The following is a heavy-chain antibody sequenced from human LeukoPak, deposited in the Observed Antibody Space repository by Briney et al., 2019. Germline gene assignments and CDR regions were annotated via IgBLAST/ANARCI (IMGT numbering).Heavy chain of an antibody. V-gene: IGHV3-21*01. CDR2: ISSSSSYI. CDR3: ARASSSKTEAYFDY. Sequence: GGSLRLSCAASGFTFSSYSMNWVRQAPGKGLEWVSSISSSSSYIYYADSVKGRFTISRDNAKNSLYLQMNSLRAEDTAVYYCARASSSKTEAYFDYWGQGTLVTVSS. J-gene: IGHJ4*02. D-gene: IGHD6-13*01. CDR1: GFTFSSYS.